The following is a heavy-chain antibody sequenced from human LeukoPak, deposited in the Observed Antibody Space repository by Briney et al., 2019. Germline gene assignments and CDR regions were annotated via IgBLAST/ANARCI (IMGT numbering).Heavy chain of an antibody. CDR3: AKDRYTYGTEYFDY. CDR2: ISYDGSNK. CDR1: GFAFSSYG. V-gene: IGHV3-30*18. Sequence: PGGSLRLSCAGSGFAFSSYGMHWVRQAPGKGLEWVALISYDGSNKYYADSVKGRFTISRDNSKNTLYLQMNSLRAEDTAVYYCAKDRYTYGTEYFDYWGQGTLVTVSS. D-gene: IGHD5-18*01. J-gene: IGHJ4*02.